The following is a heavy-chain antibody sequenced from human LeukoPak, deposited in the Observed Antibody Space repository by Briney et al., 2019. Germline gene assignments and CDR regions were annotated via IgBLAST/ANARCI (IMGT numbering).Heavy chain of an antibody. CDR1: GYSISSGYY. CDR2: IYHSGST. D-gene: IGHD3-10*01. CDR3: ARAGVNYGSGSYYHFDY. Sequence: PSETLSLTCSVSGYSISSGYYWGWIRQPPGKGLEWIGSIYHSGSTYYNPSLRSRVTISVDTSKNQFSLKLSSETAADTAVYYCARAGVNYGSGSYYHFDYWGQGTLVTVSS. V-gene: IGHV4-38-2*02. J-gene: IGHJ4*02.